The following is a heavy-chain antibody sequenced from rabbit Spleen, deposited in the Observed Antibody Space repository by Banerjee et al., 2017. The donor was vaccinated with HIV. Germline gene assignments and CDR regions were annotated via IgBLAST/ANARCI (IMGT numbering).Heavy chain of an antibody. J-gene: IGHJ6*01. V-gene: IGHV1S40*01. Sequence: QSLEESGGDLVKPGASLTLTCTASGVSFSFNSYMCWVRQAPGKGLEWIACIYGGSSDSTYYASWAKGRFTISKTSSTTVTLQMTRLTAADTASYFCARDTSSSFSSYGMDLWGPGTLVTVS. CDR2: IYGGSSDST. CDR3: ARDTSSSFSSYGMDL. CDR1: GVSFSFNSY. D-gene: IGHD1-1*01.